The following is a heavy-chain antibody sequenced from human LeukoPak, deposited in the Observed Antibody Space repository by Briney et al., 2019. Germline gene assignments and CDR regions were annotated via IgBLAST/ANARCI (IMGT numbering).Heavy chain of an antibody. CDR3: ARAAIDYVWGSYRKTYYYYYMDV. D-gene: IGHD3-16*02. CDR2: ISNSDFST. V-gene: IGHV3-23*01. CDR1: GFSFSRAW. J-gene: IGHJ6*03. Sequence: PGGSLRLSCAASGFSFSRAWMSWVRQAPGKGLEWVSTISNSDFSTYYADSVKGRFTISRDNSENTLYLQMNSLRAEDTAVYYCARAAIDYVWGSYRKTYYYYYMDVWGKGTTVTISS.